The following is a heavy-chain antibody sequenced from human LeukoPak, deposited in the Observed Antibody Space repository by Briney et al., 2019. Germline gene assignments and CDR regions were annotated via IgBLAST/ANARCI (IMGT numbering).Heavy chain of an antibody. V-gene: IGHV3-23*01. J-gene: IGHJ4*02. CDR2: INDSGITA. D-gene: IGHD3-16*01. CDR3: ANLNAPYWGNFDY. CDR1: GFTFSNYA. Sequence: PGGSLRLSCAASGFTFSNYAMSWVRQAPGEGLDWVSAINDSGITAYYADTGKCRFTISRDNSKSTLYLQMNSLGAEDTAVYYCANLNAPYWGNFDYWGQGTLVTVSS.